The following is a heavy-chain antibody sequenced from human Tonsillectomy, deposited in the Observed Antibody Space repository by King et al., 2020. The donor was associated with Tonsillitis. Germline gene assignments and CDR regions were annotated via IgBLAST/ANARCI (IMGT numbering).Heavy chain of an antibody. V-gene: IGHV4-4*07. CDR2: IYTSGST. CDR3: ARDPTVTTAFSYAFDI. D-gene: IGHD4-17*01. CDR1: GGSISSYY. Sequence: VQLQESGPGLVKPSETLSLTCTVSGGSISSYYWSWIRQPAGKGLEWIGRIYTSGSTNYNPSLKSRVTMSVDTSKNQFSLKLSSVTAADTAVYYCARDPTVTTAFSYAFDIWGQGTMVTVSS. J-gene: IGHJ3*02.